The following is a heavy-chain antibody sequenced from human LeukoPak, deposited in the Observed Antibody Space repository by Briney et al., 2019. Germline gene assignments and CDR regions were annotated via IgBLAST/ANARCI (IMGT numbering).Heavy chain of an antibody. D-gene: IGHD5-18*01. CDR1: GYTFTSYA. V-gene: IGHV1-3*01. Sequence: ASVKVSCKASGYTFTSYAMHWVRQSPGQRLEWMGWINAGNGNTKYSQKFQGRVTITRDTSASTAYMELSSLRSEDTAVYYCAMSGYSYGGAFDIWGQGTMVTVSS. CDR2: INAGNGNT. CDR3: AMSGYSYGGAFDI. J-gene: IGHJ3*02.